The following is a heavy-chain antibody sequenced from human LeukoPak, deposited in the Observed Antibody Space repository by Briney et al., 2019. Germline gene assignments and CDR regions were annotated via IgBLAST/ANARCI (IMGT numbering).Heavy chain of an antibody. V-gene: IGHV3-64D*06. CDR1: GFTFSSYP. CDR2: ISGGGTT. J-gene: IGHJ4*02. D-gene: IGHD1-14*01. Sequence: PGGSLRLSCSASGFTFSSYPMHWVRQAPGKGLEYVSSISGGGTTDYADSVRGRFTISRDNSKNTLYLQMSSLSPEDTAVYYGVRNLPMDYWGQGTLVTVSS. CDR3: VRNLPMDY.